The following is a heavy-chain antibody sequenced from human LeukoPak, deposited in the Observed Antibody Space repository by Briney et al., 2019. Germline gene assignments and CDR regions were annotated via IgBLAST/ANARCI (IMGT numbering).Heavy chain of an antibody. J-gene: IGHJ6*02. V-gene: IGHV3-23*01. CDR2: ISGSGGST. CDR1: GFTFSSYA. D-gene: IGHD2-2*01. CDR3: AKDGEYQLKGSYYGMDV. Sequence: GGSQRLSCAASGFTFSSYAMSWVRQAPGKGLEWVSAISGSGGSTYYADSVKGRFTISRDNSKNTLYLQMNSLRAEDTAVYYCAKDGEYQLKGSYYGMDVRGQGTTVTVSS.